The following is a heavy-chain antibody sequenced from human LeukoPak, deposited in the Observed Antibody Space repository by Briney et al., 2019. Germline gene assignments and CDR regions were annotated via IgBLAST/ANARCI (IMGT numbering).Heavy chain of an antibody. V-gene: IGHV3-21*01. D-gene: IGHD4-17*01. CDR3: ARAHSIPYGDYGDY. Sequence: GGSLRLSCAASGFTFSTYSMNWVRQAPGKGLEWVSSISSSSSYVYYADSVKGRFTIARDNSKNTLYLQMNSLRAEDTAVYYCARAHSIPYGDYGDYWGQGTLVTVSS. CDR1: GFTFSTYS. J-gene: IGHJ4*02. CDR2: ISSSSSYV.